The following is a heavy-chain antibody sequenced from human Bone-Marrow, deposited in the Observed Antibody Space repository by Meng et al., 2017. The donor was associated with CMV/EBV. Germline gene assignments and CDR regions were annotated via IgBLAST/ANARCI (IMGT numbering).Heavy chain of an antibody. J-gene: IGHJ4*02. CDR1: GYTFTDYG. CDR3: ARDNNWGPDY. V-gene: IGHV1-2*02. Sequence: ASVKVSCKPSGYTFTDYGISWVRQAPGQGLEWMGWIHPHRGDTNYAQQFQGRVTLTRDTSINTGYMELTRLTSDDTAVYYCARDNNWGPDYWGQGTLVTVSS. CDR2: IHPHRGDT. D-gene: IGHD7-27*01.